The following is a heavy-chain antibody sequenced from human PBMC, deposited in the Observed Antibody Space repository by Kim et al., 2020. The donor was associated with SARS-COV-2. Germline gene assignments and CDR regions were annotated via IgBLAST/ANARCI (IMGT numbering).Heavy chain of an antibody. V-gene: IGHV1-24*01. CDR3: ATLDSSGYYKEYYFDY. CDR2: FDPEDGET. J-gene: IGHJ4*02. D-gene: IGHD3-22*01. CDR1: GYTITELS. Sequence: ASVKVSCKVSGYTITELSMHWVRQAPGKGLEWMGGFDPEDGETIYAQKFQGRVTMTEDTSTDTAYMDLSSLRSEDTAVYYCATLDSSGYYKEYYFDYWGQGTLVTVSS.